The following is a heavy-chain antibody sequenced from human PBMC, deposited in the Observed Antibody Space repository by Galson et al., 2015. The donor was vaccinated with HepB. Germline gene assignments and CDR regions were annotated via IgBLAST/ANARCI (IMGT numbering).Heavy chain of an antibody. J-gene: IGHJ4*02. CDR2: IYSGGST. D-gene: IGHD6-13*01. V-gene: IGHV3-66*01. CDR3: ARDVRGLRNRSSPGGSGSAHFDY. CDR1: GFIFDNYA. Sequence: SVRLSCAASGFIFDNYAMTWVRQVPGKGLEWVSVIYSGGSTYYADSVKGRFTISRDNSKNTLYLQMNSLRAGDTAVYYCARDVRGLRNRSSPGGSGSAHFDYRGQGTLVTVSS.